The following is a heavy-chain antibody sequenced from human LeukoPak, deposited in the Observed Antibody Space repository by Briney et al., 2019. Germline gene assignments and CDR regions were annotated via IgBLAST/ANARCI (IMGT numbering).Heavy chain of an antibody. D-gene: IGHD6-13*01. CDR2: FYSSGNV. V-gene: IGHV4-4*07. Sequence: SETLSLTCTVYGGSLSGYYWSWLRQPAGKGLEWIGRFYSSGNVKYNSSLQSRVIVSVDTSKNQFSLKLTSVTAADTAVYYCARDSGRIAAVGTTHYYGMDVWGPGTTVTVSS. J-gene: IGHJ6*02. CDR3: ARDSGRIAAVGTTHYYGMDV. CDR1: GGSLSGYY.